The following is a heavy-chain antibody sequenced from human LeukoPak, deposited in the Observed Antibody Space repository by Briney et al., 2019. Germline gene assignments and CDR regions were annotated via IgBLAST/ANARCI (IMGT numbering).Heavy chain of an antibody. J-gene: IGHJ6*02. V-gene: IGHV4-39*01. CDR2: IYYSGST. CDR1: GFTFSDYY. Sequence: GSLRLSCAASGFTFSDYYMSWIRQAPGKGLEWIGSIYYSGSTYYNPSLKSRVTISVDTSKNQFSLKLSSVTAADTAVYYCARRKPGYYYGMDVWGQGTTVTVSS. CDR3: ARRKPGYYYGMDV.